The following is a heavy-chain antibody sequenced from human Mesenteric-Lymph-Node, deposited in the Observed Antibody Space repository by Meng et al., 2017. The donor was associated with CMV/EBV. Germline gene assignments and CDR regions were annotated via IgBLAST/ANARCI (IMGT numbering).Heavy chain of an antibody. J-gene: IGHJ5*02. CDR2: IYYSGNT. CDR3: ARERPAAMSNRFDP. Sequence: RQPPGKGLEWIGSIYYSGNTYYNPSLKSRVTISVDTSKNQFSLKLSSVTAADTAVYYCARERPAAMSNRFDPWGQGTLVTVSS. V-gene: IGHV4-39*07. D-gene: IGHD2-2*01.